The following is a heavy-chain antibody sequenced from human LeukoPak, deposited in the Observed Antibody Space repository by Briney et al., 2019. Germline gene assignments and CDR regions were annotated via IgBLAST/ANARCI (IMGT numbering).Heavy chain of an antibody. Sequence: GGSLRLSCAASGFTFSNYWMSWVRQAPGKGPEWVANIKQDGSDKYYVDSVKGRFTISRDNAKNSLYLQMNSLRAEDTAIYYCARDYYGSGRTHGMDVWGQGTTVTVSS. D-gene: IGHD3-10*01. J-gene: IGHJ6*02. CDR2: IKQDGSDK. CDR1: GFTFSNYW. CDR3: ARDYYGSGRTHGMDV. V-gene: IGHV3-7*01.